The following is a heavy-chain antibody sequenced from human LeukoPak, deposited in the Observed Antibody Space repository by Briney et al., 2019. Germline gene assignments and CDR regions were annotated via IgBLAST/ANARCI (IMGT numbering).Heavy chain of an antibody. J-gene: IGHJ4*02. V-gene: IGHV4-30-2*01. Sequence: SQTLSLTCAVSGGSISSGCYSWSWIRQPPGKGLEWIGYIYHSGSTYYNPSLKSRVTISVDRSKNQFSLKLSSVTAADTAVYYCVRGEGGSFDYWGQGTLVTVSS. CDR3: VRGEGGSFDY. CDR1: GGSISSGCYS. CDR2: IYHSGST.